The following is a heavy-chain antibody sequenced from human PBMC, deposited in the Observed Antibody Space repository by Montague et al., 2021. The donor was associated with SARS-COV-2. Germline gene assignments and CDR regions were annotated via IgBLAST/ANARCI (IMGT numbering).Heavy chain of an antibody. CDR2: IYYTGST. V-gene: IGHV4-39*01. Sequence: SETLSPTRTVSGGSISSTDHFWGWIRQPPGKGLEWIGSIYYTGSTFYTPSLKSRVTISVDTSKNEFSLKLISVTATDTAVYHCARNEEGYGYFDLWGRGTLVTVSS. D-gene: IGHD1-1*01. J-gene: IGHJ2*01. CDR1: GGSISSTDHF. CDR3: ARNEEGYGYFDL.